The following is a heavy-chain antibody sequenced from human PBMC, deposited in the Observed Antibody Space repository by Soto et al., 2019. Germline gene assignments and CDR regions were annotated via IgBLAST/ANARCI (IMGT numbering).Heavy chain of an antibody. CDR2: IHYSGST. Sequence: PSETLSLTCTVSGGSISSSSYSWGWIRQHPGKGLEWIGSIHYSGSTYYNPSLKSRVTISVDTSKNQFSLKLSSVTAADTAVYYCARGPGYCSSTSCHGDWFDPWGQGTLVTVSS. CDR1: GGSISSSSYS. CDR3: ARGPGYCSSTSCHGDWFDP. V-gene: IGHV4-39*01. D-gene: IGHD2-2*01. J-gene: IGHJ5*02.